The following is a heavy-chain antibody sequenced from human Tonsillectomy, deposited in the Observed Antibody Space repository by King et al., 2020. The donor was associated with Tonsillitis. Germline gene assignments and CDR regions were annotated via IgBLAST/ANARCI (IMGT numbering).Heavy chain of an antibody. V-gene: IGHV3-21*01. D-gene: IGHD3-22*01. CDR1: GFTFKNYD. CDR3: AKDKGAAYYDISRGAFDI. CDR2: ITSSSAYI. J-gene: IGHJ3*02. Sequence: VQLVESGGGLVKTGGSLRLSCATSGFTFKNYDMNWVRQAPGKGLEWVSSITSSSAYIYYADSVKGRFTISRDNAGNSLFLQMNSLRADDTAVYYCAKDKGAAYYDISRGAFDIWGQGTMVTVSS.